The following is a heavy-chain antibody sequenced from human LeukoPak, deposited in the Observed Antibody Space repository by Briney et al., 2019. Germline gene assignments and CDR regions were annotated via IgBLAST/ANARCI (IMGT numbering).Heavy chain of an antibody. CDR2: ISGSGGST. CDR3: AKDRHAPGRYCSSTTCFPFDS. D-gene: IGHD2-2*01. Sequence: GGSLRLSCAASGFTFSSYGMHWVRQAPGKGLEWVSAISGSGGSTYYADSVKGRFTISRDNSKSTLYLQMNSLRAEDTAVYYCAKDRHAPGRYCSSTTCFPFDSWGQGTLVTVSS. CDR1: GFTFSSYG. J-gene: IGHJ5*01. V-gene: IGHV3-23*01.